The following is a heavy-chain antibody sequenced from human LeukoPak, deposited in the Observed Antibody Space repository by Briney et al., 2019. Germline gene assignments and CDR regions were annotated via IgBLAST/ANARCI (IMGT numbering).Heavy chain of an antibody. CDR2: VGYSGGNT. Sequence: GGSLRLSCAASGFTVTTLAMTWVRQAPGKGLEWVSGVGYSGGNTFYYYADSVKGRFTISRDNSRNTLYLQMNSLRAEDTALYYCAKDALHIWGSYSDHWGQGTLVTVSS. D-gene: IGHD3-16*01. V-gene: IGHV3-23*01. J-gene: IGHJ4*02. CDR1: GFTVTTLA. CDR3: AKDALHIWGSYSDH.